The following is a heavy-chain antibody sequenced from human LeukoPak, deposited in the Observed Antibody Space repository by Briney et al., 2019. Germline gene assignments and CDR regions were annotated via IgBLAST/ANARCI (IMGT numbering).Heavy chain of an antibody. CDR1: GFTFSSYA. CDR2: ISYDGSNK. Sequence: GRSLRLSCAASGFTFSSYAMHWVRQAPGKGLEWVAVISYDGSNKYYADSVKGRFTISRDNSKNTLYLQMNSLRAEDTAVYYCARGSFAYYSGGSCYSRFDYWGQGTLVTVSS. V-gene: IGHV3-30-3*01. D-gene: IGHD2-15*01. J-gene: IGHJ4*02. CDR3: ARGSFAYYSGGSCYSRFDY.